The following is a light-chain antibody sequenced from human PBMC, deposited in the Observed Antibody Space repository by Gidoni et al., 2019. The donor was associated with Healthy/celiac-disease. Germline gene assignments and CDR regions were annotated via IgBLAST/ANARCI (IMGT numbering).Light chain of an antibody. V-gene: IGLV3-1*01. CDR2: QDS. CDR1: KLGDKY. Sequence: SYELTQPPSVSVSPGQTASITCSGDKLGDKYACWYQQKPGQSPVLVIYQDSKRPSGIPERFSGSNSGNTATLTISGTQAMDEADYYCQAWDSSIGYVFGTGTKVTVL. CDR3: QAWDSSIGYV. J-gene: IGLJ1*01.